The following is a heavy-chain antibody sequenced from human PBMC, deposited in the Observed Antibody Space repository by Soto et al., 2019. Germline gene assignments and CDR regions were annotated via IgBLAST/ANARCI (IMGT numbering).Heavy chain of an antibody. CDR1: GFPFSSYP. D-gene: IGHD6-13*01. J-gene: IGHJ4*02. CDR3: ARRGPGTYFDY. Sequence: EVQLLDSGGGWDQLGGSRGLPCPAPGFPFSSYPWNWVRQVPGKGLEWVSVISGSGDSTYYADSVKGRFTISRDNSKNTLYLQMNSLRTGDTAVYYCARRGPGTYFDYWGQGTLVTVSS. V-gene: IGHV3-23*01. CDR2: ISGSGDST.